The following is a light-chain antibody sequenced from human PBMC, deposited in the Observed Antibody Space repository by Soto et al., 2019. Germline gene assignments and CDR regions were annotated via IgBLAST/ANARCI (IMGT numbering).Light chain of an antibody. V-gene: IGLV2-23*01. Sequence: QSALTQPASVSESPGQSIIISCTGASSDFGTYSLVSWYQQHPGKAPKLMIYEGSRRPSGVSNRFSGSTSDNTASLTISGLQAEDEADYYCCSYAGSPNFVLFGGGTKVTVL. CDR3: CSYAGSPNFVL. J-gene: IGLJ2*01. CDR2: EGS. CDR1: SSDFGTYSL.